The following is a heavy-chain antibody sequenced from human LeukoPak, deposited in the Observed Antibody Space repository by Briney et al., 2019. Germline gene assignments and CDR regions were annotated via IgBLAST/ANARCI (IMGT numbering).Heavy chain of an antibody. CDR2: ISNDGSYK. D-gene: IGHD3-22*01. V-gene: IGHV3-30*04. J-gene: IGHJ4*02. CDR3: VRDRTWDYGSSSVFEY. Sequence: GGSLRLSCAASGFTFSSYAMHWVRQAPGKGLEWVAVISNDGSYKYYADSVKGRFTISRDISKNTLYLQMDSLRVEDTAVYHCVRDRTWDYGSSSVFEYWGQGTVVTVSS. CDR1: GFTFSSYA.